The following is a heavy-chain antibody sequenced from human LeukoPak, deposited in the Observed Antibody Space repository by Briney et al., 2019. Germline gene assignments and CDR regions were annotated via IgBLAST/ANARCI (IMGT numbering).Heavy chain of an antibody. J-gene: IGHJ4*02. V-gene: IGHV3-23*01. D-gene: IGHD2-21*02. CDR3: AKDLATYCGGDCYSFDY. Sequence: GGSLRLSCAASGFTFSSYAMSWVRQAPGKGLEWVSAISGSGGSTNYADSVKGRFTIYRDNSKNTLYLQMNSLRAEDTAVYYCAKDLATYCGGDCYSFDYWGQGTLVTVSS. CDR2: ISGSGGST. CDR1: GFTFSSYA.